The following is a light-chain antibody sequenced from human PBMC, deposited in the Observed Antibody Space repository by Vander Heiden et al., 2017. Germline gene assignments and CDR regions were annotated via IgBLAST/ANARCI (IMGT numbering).Light chain of an antibody. CDR2: GAS. Sequence: AIRMTQSPSSFSASTGDRVTITCRASQDISSYLAWYHQKPGKAPKLLISGASTLQSGVPSRFSGSGSGTDFTLTISYLQSEDFATYYCQQYYSYPHTFGPGTKVDIK. CDR1: QDISSY. CDR3: QQYYSYPHT. V-gene: IGKV1-8*01. J-gene: IGKJ3*01.